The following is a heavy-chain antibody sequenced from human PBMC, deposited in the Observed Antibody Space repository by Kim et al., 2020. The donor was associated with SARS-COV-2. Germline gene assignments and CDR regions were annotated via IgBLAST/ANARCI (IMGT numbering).Heavy chain of an antibody. V-gene: IGHV1-3*01. CDR3: AREIGYSSSWVY. CDR1: GYTFTSYA. CDR2: FNAGNGNT. J-gene: IGHJ4*02. D-gene: IGHD6-13*01. Sequence: ASVKVSCKASGYTFTSYAMHWVRQAPGQRLEWMGWFNAGNGNTKYSQKFQGRVTITRDTSASTAYMELSSLRSEDTAVYYCAREIGYSSSWVYWGQGTLVTVSS.